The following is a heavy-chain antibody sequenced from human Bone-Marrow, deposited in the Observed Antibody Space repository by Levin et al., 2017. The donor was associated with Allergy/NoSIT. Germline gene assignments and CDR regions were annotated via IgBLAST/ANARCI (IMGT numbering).Heavy chain of an antibody. Sequence: GGSLRLSCAASGFTFSSYGMHWVRQAPGKGLEWVAVISYDGSNKYYADSVKGRFTISRDNSKNTLYLQMNSLRAEDTAVYYCARRSYSGWVDYWGQGTLVTVSS. CDR3: ARRSYSGWVDY. CDR2: ISYDGSNK. CDR1: GFTFSSYG. V-gene: IGHV3-30*03. J-gene: IGHJ4*02. D-gene: IGHD6-19*01.